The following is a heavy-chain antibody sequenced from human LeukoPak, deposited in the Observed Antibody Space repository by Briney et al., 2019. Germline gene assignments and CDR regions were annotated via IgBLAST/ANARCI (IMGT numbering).Heavy chain of an antibody. Sequence: GGSLRLSCAAFGFTFSSYSMNWVRQAPGKGLEWVSSISSSSSYIYYADSVKGRFTISRDNAKNSLYLQMNSLRAEDTAVYYCARYPEDHYYYGMDVWGQGTTVTVSS. J-gene: IGHJ6*02. V-gene: IGHV3-21*01. D-gene: IGHD2-15*01. CDR3: ARYPEDHYYYGMDV. CDR1: GFTFSSYS. CDR2: ISSSSSYI.